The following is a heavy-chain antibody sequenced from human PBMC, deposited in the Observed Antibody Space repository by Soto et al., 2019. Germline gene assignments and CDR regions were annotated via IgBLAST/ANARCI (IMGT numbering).Heavy chain of an antibody. D-gene: IGHD2-15*01. CDR3: PRDQGYCSGGSCYVAGY. V-gene: IGHV3-74*01. CDR1: GFTFSSYW. Sequence: EVQLVESGGGLVQPGGSLRLSCAASGFTFSSYWMHWVRQAPGKGLVWVSRINSDGSSTTYADSVKGRFTISRDNAKNTLYLQLNSLRAEDTAVYYCPRDQGYCSGGSCYVAGYWGQGTLVTVSS. CDR2: INSDGSST. J-gene: IGHJ4*02.